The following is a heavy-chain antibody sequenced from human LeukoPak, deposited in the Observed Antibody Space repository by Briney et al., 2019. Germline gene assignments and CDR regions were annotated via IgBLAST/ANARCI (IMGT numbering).Heavy chain of an antibody. D-gene: IGHD5-24*01. J-gene: IGHJ5*02. CDR1: RFSISSHA. CDR2: ISANGINT. CDR3: SKNPYSDGSHWFDP. Sequence: PGGSLRLSCAASRFSISSHAMSWVRQSPGKGLEWVSTISANGINTYYADSVKGRFTISRDNSRNTLYLQVNSLRAEDTAVYYCSKNPYSDGSHWFDPWGQGTLVTVSS. V-gene: IGHV3-23*01.